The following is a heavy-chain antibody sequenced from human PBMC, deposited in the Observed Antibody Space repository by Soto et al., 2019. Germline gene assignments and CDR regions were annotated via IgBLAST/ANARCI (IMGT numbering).Heavy chain of an antibody. Sequence: QLQLQESGPGLVKPSETLALTCTVSGGSVSSNSYYWGWIRQSPGKGLEWIGTTYYRGSTYYNPSLKSRVAIAVDTSNNQFSLNLSAVTAADPAVYYCARHGRTWVNQFDYWGQGTLVTVSS. V-gene: IGHV4-39*01. D-gene: IGHD6-13*01. CDR1: GGSVSSNSYY. CDR2: TYYRGST. J-gene: IGHJ4*02. CDR3: ARHGRTWVNQFDY.